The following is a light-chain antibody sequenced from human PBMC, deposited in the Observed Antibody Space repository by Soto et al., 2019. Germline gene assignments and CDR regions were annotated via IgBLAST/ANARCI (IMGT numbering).Light chain of an antibody. J-gene: IGLJ3*02. CDR2: EVN. CDR1: SGDVGGYNY. V-gene: IGLV2-14*01. CDR3: TSYTSSGPWV. Sequence: QSVLTQPASVSGSPGQSITISCTGTSGDVGGYNYVSWYQLDPGKAPKLIIYEVNNRPSGVSNRFSGSKSGNTASLTISGLQAQDEAAYYCTSYTSSGPWVFGGGTKLTVL.